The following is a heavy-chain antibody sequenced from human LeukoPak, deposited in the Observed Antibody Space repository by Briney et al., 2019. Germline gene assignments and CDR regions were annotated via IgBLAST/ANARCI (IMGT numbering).Heavy chain of an antibody. V-gene: IGHV4-4*09. CDR1: GVSISSYY. D-gene: IGHD6-19*01. CDR2: ISTSGST. J-gene: IGHJ2*01. Sequence: SETLSLTCTVSGVSISSYYCSWIRQPPGKGLEWIGYISTSGSTDYSPSLKSRVTISVDRSKNQCSLNLSSVTAADTAVYYCAGHDEGSGWYRSYIDLWGRGALVIVSS. CDR3: AGHDEGSGWYRSYIDL.